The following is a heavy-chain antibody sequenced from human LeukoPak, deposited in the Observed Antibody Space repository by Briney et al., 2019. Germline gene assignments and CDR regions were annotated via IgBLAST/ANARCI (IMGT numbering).Heavy chain of an antibody. V-gene: IGHV4-59*01. Sequence: SETLSLTCTVSGGSISSYFWSWIRQPPGKGLEWIGYIYYSGRNNYNPSLKSRVTISVDTSKNQFSLRLSSVTAADTAVYYCARRTTMKNFDYWGQGTLVTVSS. CDR1: GGSISSYF. J-gene: IGHJ4*02. CDR3: ARRTTMKNFDY. D-gene: IGHD4-17*01. CDR2: IYYSGRN.